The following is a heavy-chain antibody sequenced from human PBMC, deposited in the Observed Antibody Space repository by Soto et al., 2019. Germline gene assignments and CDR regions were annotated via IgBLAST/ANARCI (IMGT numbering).Heavy chain of an antibody. J-gene: IGHJ6*02. Sequence: PGEPLKISCKGSGYSFTSYWISWVRQMPGKGLEWMGRIDPSDSYTNYSTSFQGHVTISADKSISTAYLQWSSLKASDTAMYYCASYSSSGTYYYYGMDVWGQGTTVTVSS. D-gene: IGHD6-6*01. CDR1: GYSFTSYW. CDR3: ASYSSSGTYYYYGMDV. CDR2: IDPSDSYT. V-gene: IGHV5-10-1*01.